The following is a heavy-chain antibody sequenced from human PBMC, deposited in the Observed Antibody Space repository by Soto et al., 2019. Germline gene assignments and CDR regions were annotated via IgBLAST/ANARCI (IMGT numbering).Heavy chain of an antibody. Sequence: SETLSLTCTVSGGSISSYYWSWIRQPPGKGLEWIGYIYYSGSTYYNPSLKSRVTISVDTSKNQFSLKLSSVTAADTAVYYCAREYDFWSGTDDYWGQGTLVTVSS. CDR3: AREYDFWSGTDDY. CDR2: IYYSGST. D-gene: IGHD3-3*01. CDR1: GGSISSYY. V-gene: IGHV4-30-4*08. J-gene: IGHJ4*02.